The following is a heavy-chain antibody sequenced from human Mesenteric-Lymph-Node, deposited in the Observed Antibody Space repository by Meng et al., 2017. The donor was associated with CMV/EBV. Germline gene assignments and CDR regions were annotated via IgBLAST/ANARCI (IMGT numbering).Heavy chain of an antibody. CDR1: GFTFSSYA. D-gene: IGHD2-2*01. CDR2: ISYDGSNK. CDR3: ARDSRYCSSTSCFPYGMDV. Sequence: GESLKISCAASGFTFSSYAMHWVRQAPGKGLEWVAVISYDGSNKYYADSVKGRFTISRDNSKNTLYLQMNSLRAEDTAVYYCARDSRYCSSTSCFPYGMDVWGQGTTVTVSS. J-gene: IGHJ6*02. V-gene: IGHV3-30-3*01.